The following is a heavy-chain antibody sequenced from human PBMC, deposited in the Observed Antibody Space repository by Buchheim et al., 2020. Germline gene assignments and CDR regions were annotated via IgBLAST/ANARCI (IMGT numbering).Heavy chain of an antibody. D-gene: IGHD1-26*01. CDR3: ARNSGSYYYWYFDL. J-gene: IGHJ2*01. V-gene: IGHV4-31*03. CDR1: GGSISSGGYY. CDR2: IYYSGST. Sequence: QVQLQESGPGLVEPSQTLSLTCTVSGGSISSGGYYWSWIRQHPGKGLEWIGYIYYSGSTYYNPSLKSRVTSSVAKSKNHFSLKLSSVTAADTAVYYCARNSGSYYYWYFDLWGRGTL.